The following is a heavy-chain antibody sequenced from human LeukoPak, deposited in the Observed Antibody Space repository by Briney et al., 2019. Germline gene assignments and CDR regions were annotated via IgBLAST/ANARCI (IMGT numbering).Heavy chain of an antibody. CDR1: GGSISSYY. CDR3: ARGSWFDP. J-gene: IGHJ5*02. CDR2: IYYSGST. Sequence: SETLSLTCTVSGGSISSYYWSWIRQPPGKGLEWIGYIYYSGSTNYNPSLKSRVTISVDTSKNQFSLKLSSVTAADTAVYYCARGSWFDPWGQGTLVTVSS. V-gene: IGHV4-59*01.